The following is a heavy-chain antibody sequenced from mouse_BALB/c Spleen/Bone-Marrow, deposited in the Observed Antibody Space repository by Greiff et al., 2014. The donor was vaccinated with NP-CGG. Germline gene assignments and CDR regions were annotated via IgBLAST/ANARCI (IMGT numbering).Heavy chain of an antibody. CDR2: VWGGGIT. CDR3: AKHDTTVVVDY. V-gene: IGHV2-6-5*01. D-gene: IGHD1-1*01. CDR1: GFSLTDYG. Sequence: QVQLQQSGPGLVAPSQSLSITCTVSGFSLTDYGVSWIRQPPGKGLEWLGVVWGGGITYYNSTLKSRLSITKDNSKSQVFLKMNSLQTDDTAMYYRAKHDTTVVVDYWGQGTTLTVSS. J-gene: IGHJ2*01.